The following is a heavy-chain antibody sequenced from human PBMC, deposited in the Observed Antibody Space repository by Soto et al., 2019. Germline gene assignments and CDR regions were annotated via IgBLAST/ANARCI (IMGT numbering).Heavy chain of an antibody. Sequence: SETLSLTCTVSGGSISSGDFCWGWIRQPPGKGLEWIGYVCYIGGTLNNPSLTSRVAMTLDTSKNHFSLKLNSVTAADTAVYYCARRDGGSQTLFFDYWGQGALVTVSS. CDR3: ARRDGGSQTLFFDY. D-gene: IGHD3-10*01. CDR1: GGSISSGDFC. CDR2: VCYIGGT. V-gene: IGHV4-30-4*01. J-gene: IGHJ4*02.